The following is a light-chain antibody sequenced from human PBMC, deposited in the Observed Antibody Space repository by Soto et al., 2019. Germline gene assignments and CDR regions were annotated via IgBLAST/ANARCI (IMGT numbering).Light chain of an antibody. CDR1: SSDVGSYNL. CDR3: CSYAGSSTFVV. V-gene: IGLV2-23*02. Sequence: QSALTQPASVSGSPGQSITISCTGTSSDVGSYNLVSWYQQHPGKAPKLMIYEVSKRPSGVSNRFSGSKSGNTASLTISGLQAEDEADYDCCSYAGSSTFVVFGGGTQLPS. J-gene: IGLJ2*01. CDR2: EVS.